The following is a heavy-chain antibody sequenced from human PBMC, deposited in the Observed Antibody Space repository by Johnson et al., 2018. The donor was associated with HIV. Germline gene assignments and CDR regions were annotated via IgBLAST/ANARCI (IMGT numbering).Heavy chain of an antibody. J-gene: IGHJ3*02. CDR1: GFTFSSYD. Sequence: VQLVESGGGLVQPGGSLRLSCAASGFTFSSYDMHWVRQATGKGLEWVSAIGTAGDTYYPGSVKGRFTISRDNSKNTLYLQMNSLRAEDTAVYYCARVAPAHDAFDIWGQGTMVTVSS. CDR2: IGTAGDT. D-gene: IGHD2-2*01. V-gene: IGHV3-13*01. CDR3: ARVAPAHDAFDI.